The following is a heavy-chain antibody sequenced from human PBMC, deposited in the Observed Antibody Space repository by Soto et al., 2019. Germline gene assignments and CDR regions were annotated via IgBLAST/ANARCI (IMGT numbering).Heavy chain of an antibody. J-gene: IGHJ4*02. Sequence: QVQLQESGPGLVKPSQTLSLTCTVSGGSISSGGYYWSWIRQHPGKGLEWIGYIYYSGSTYYNPSLKSRVTIPVDTANNQFALKLSSVTASDTAVYYCARFTPPQLALWYWGRGTLVTVSS. CDR1: GGSISSGGYY. CDR3: ARFTPPQLALWY. V-gene: IGHV4-31*03. D-gene: IGHD2-15*01. CDR2: IYYSGST.